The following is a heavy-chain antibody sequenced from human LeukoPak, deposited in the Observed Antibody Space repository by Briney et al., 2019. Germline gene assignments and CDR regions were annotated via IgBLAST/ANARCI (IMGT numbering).Heavy chain of an antibody. CDR1: GFTFSSYG. Sequence: GGSLRLSCAASGFTFSSYGMSWVRQAPGKGLEWVSAISGSGSSTYYAASVKGRFTISRDNAKNSLYLQMNSLRAEDTAVYYCARGPFLYDSSGYSFDYWGQGTLVTVSS. CDR3: ARGPFLYDSSGYSFDY. CDR2: ISGSGSST. V-gene: IGHV3-23*01. D-gene: IGHD3-22*01. J-gene: IGHJ4*02.